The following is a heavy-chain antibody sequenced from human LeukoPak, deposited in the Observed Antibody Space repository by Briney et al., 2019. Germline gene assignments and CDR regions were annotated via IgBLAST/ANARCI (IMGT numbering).Heavy chain of an antibody. J-gene: IGHJ4*02. V-gene: IGHV5-51*01. D-gene: IGHD3-10*01. CDR3: ARRSGGLDY. CDR1: GCSFATYW. Sequence: GESLKISCMPSGCSFATYWIAWVRQVPGKGLEWMGIIYPGDSDTRYSPSFQGQVTISADKSITTAYLQWGSLKASDTAIYYCARRSGGLDYWGQGTLVTVSS. CDR2: IYPGDSDT.